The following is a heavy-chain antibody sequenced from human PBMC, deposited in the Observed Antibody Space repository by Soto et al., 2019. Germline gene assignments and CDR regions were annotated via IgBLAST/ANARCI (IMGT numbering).Heavy chain of an antibody. D-gene: IGHD1-1*01. CDR3: ARGSNWNEDSYHFDY. V-gene: IGHV3-21*01. CDR1: GFTFSSYS. CDR2: ISSSSSYI. J-gene: IGHJ4*02. Sequence: GGSLRLSCAASGFTFSSYSMNWVRQAPGKGLEWVSSISSSSSYIYYADSVKGRFTISRDNAKNSLYLQMNSLRAEDTAVYYCARGSNWNEDSYHFDYWGQGTLVTVSS.